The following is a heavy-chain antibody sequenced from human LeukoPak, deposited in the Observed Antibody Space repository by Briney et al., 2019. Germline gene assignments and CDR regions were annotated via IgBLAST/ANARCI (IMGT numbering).Heavy chain of an antibody. CDR1: GGSISSYY. J-gene: IGHJ4*02. V-gene: IGHV4-59*01. D-gene: IGHD3-10*01. CDR2: IYYSGSA. CDR3: ARRRIDYYGSGSSRIDY. Sequence: SETLSLTCTVSGGSISSYYWSWIRQPPGKGLEWIGYIYYSGSANYHPSLKSRVTISVDTSKNRFSLRLSSVTAADTAVYYCARRRIDYYGSGSSRIDYWGQGTLVTVSS.